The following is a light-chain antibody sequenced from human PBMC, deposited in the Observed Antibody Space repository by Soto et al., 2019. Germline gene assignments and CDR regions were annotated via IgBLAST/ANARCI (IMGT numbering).Light chain of an antibody. CDR2: DVS. J-gene: IGLJ2*01. CDR3: SSYGASSTL. V-gene: IGLV2-14*03. Sequence: QSALTQPASLSGSPGQSITISCTGTSTDIGSYNYVSWYQQHPGKAPKLMIFDVSYRPSGISDRFSGSKSGNTASLTISGLQPEDEADYYCSSYGASSTLFGGGTKVTLL. CDR1: STDIGSYNY.